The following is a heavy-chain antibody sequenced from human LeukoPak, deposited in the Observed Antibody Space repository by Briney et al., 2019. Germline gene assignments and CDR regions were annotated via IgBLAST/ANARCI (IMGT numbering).Heavy chain of an antibody. J-gene: IGHJ5*02. CDR2: INSDGSST. V-gene: IGHV3-74*01. D-gene: IGHD3-3*01. Sequence: GGSLRLSCAASGFTFSSYWMHWVRQAPGKGLVWVSRINSDGSSTSYADSVKGRFTISRDNAKNTLYLQMNSLRAEDTAVYYCAREKSGYYDFWSGYDRGFDPWGQGTLVTVSS. CDR3: AREKSGYYDFWSGYDRGFDP. CDR1: GFTFSSYW.